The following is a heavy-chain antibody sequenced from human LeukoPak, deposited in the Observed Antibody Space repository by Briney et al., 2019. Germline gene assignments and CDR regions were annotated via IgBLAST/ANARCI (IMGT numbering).Heavy chain of an antibody. CDR1: GFTFSSYN. CDR3: ARGGGNMAAAVPFDS. D-gene: IGHD6-13*01. Sequence: GGSLRLSCGASGFTFSSYNMSWVRQAPGKGLEWVSYISSSSSSSYYADSVKGRFTISRDNAKNSLYLQMNGLRDEDTAVYYCARGGGNMAAAVPFDSWGQGTLVTVSS. V-gene: IGHV3-48*02. CDR2: ISSSSSSS. J-gene: IGHJ4*02.